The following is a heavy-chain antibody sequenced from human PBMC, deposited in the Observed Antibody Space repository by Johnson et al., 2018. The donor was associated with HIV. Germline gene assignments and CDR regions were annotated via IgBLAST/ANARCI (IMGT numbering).Heavy chain of an antibody. Sequence: VQLVESGGGLVHPGRSLRLSCAASGFTFDDYAMHWVRQAPGKGLEWVSGISWNSGSIGYADSVKGRFTISRDNAKNSLYLQMNSLRAEDTALYYCAKDEGGSYSQDAFDIWGQGTMVTVSS. CDR1: GFTFDDYA. CDR3: AKDEGGSYSQDAFDI. CDR2: ISWNSGSI. V-gene: IGHV3-9*01. D-gene: IGHD1-26*01. J-gene: IGHJ3*02.